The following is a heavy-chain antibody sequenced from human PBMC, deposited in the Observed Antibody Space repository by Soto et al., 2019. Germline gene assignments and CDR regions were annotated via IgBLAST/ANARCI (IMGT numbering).Heavy chain of an antibody. Sequence: QVQLVESGGGVVQPGRSLRLSCAASGFTFSSYGMHWFRQAPGKGLEWVAVIWYDGSNKYYADSVKGRFAISRDNSKNTLYLQMNGLRAEDTAVYYCARVHCSGGSCYGFDAFDIWGQGTMVTVSS. CDR2: IWYDGSNK. CDR1: GFTFSSYG. CDR3: ARVHCSGGSCYGFDAFDI. J-gene: IGHJ3*02. V-gene: IGHV3-33*01. D-gene: IGHD2-15*01.